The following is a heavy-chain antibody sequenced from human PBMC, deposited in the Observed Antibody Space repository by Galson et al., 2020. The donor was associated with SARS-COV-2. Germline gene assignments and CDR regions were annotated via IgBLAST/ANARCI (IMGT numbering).Heavy chain of an antibody. V-gene: IGHV4-61*02. CDR1: GGSISSGSDD. CDR3: ARDRFWGYLDY. Sequence: SETLSRTCSVSGGSISSGSDDWSWIRQPAGKGLEWIGRIHTSGSTTYNPSLKSRVTISIDTSKNQFSLNLSSVTAADTAVYYCARDRFWGYLDYWGQGTLVTVSS. J-gene: IGHJ4*02. CDR2: IHTSGST. D-gene: IGHD7-27*01.